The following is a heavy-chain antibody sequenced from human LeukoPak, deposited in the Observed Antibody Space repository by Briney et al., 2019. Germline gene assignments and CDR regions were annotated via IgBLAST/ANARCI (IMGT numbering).Heavy chain of an antibody. D-gene: IGHD1-14*01. J-gene: IGHJ4*02. Sequence: PGRSLRLSCVASGFTLRTYAMHWVRQAPGKRLEWVAVISSDGSKKFYSDSVKGQFTISRDNSKNTLYLQMNSLRTEDTGVYFCVRDAGGYWGQGTLVTVSS. CDR1: GFTLRTYA. V-gene: IGHV3-30-3*01. CDR2: ISSDGSKK. CDR3: VRDAGGY.